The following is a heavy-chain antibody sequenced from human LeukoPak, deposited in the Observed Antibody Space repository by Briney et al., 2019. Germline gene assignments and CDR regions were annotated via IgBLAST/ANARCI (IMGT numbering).Heavy chain of an antibody. Sequence: SETLPLTCAVYGGSFSGYYWSWIRQPPGKGLEWIGEINHSGSTNYNPSLKSRVTISVDTSKNQFSLKLSSVTAADTAVYYCAGPRYYDFWSAAVNAFDIWGQGTMVTVSS. D-gene: IGHD3-3*01. V-gene: IGHV4-34*01. CDR3: AGPRYYDFWSAAVNAFDI. CDR2: INHSGST. J-gene: IGHJ3*02. CDR1: GGSFSGYY.